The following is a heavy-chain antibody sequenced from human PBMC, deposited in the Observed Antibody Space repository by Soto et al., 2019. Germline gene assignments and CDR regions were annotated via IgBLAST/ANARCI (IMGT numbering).Heavy chain of an antibody. CDR1: GGTFSSYA. V-gene: IGHV1-69*13. J-gene: IGHJ4*02. Sequence: GASVKVSWNASGGTFSSYAISWVRPAPGQGLEWMGGLIPIFATANYAQKFQARVTTTADESTSTAYMELSSLRSADTAVYYCAKDTDLTLVTTLDYWGQGTPVTVSS. CDR3: AKDTDLTLVTTLDY. CDR2: LIPIFATA. D-gene: IGHD4-17*01.